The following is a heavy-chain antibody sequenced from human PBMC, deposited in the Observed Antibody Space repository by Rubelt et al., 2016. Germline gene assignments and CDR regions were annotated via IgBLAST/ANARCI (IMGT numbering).Heavy chain of an antibody. CDR3: ARGLDTRGWDWDY. D-gene: IGHD6-19*01. Sequence: QLQLQESGPGLVKPSETLSLTCTVSSGSISSSRYFWGWIRQPPGKGPEWIGSISYSGGTYYNPSLKSRATISLDTSKNQFSLKLSTVSTPDTAVYYCARGLDTRGWDWDYWGQGTLVTVSS. CDR2: ISYSGGT. J-gene: IGHJ4*02. V-gene: IGHV4-39*01. CDR1: SGSISSSRYF.